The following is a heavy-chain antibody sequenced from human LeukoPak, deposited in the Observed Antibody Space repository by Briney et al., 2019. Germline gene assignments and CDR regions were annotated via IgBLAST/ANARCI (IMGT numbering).Heavy chain of an antibody. CDR2: INPDSGDT. V-gene: IGHV1-2*02. CDR1: GYSFTGRY. Sequence: GASVKVSCKTSGYSFTGRYLHWVRQAPGQRPEWMGWINPDSGDTDYAQKFQGRVAMTRDTSLSTAYLELRRLTSDDTAVYYCARVWGVGAEGFRDFWGRGTLVAVSS. J-gene: IGHJ4*02. CDR3: ARVWGVGAEGFRDF. D-gene: IGHD1-26*01.